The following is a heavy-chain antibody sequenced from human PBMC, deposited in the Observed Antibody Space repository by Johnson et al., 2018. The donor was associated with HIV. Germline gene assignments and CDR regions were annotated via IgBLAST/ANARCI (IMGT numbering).Heavy chain of an antibody. V-gene: IGHV3-33*01. CDR1: GFTFSSYG. Sequence: QVQLVESGGGVVQPGRSLRLSCAASGFTFSSYGMHWVRQAPGKGLEWVAVIWYDGSNKYYADSVKGRFTISRDNSKNTLYLQMNSLRAEDTAVYYCARSDPSTLLWFGDNDAFAIWGKGTMVTVSS. CDR3: ARSDPSTLLWFGDNDAFAI. D-gene: IGHD3-10*01. CDR2: IWYDGSNK. J-gene: IGHJ3*02.